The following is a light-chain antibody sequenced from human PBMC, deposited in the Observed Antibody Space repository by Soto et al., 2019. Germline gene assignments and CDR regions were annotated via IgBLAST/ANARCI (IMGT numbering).Light chain of an antibody. J-gene: IGKJ1*01. V-gene: IGKV1-39*01. CDR1: QNINNY. CDR2: AAS. Sequence: DIQMTQSPSSLSASVGYRVTITCRASQNINNYLNWYQQKPGKAPKLMIYAASTLQRGVPSRFSGSGSGTDFTLTISSLQPEDFATYYCQQSYSSHRTFGQGTKVDIK. CDR3: QQSYSSHRT.